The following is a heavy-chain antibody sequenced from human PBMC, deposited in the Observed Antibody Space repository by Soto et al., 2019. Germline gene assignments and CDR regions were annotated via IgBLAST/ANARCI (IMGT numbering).Heavy chain of an antibody. CDR3: SKWSGCGDA. J-gene: IGHJ5*02. CDR1: GFTFSSYS. CDR2: ISDSGGNT. D-gene: IGHD3-10*01. Sequence: EVQLTESGGGLVQPGGSLRLSCAASGFTFSSYSMTWVRQAPGKGLEWVSGISDSGGNTWYADSVKGRFTISRDNSKNTLFLQMNSLRAEDTAVYFCSKWSGCGDAWGQGPLVTVSS. V-gene: IGHV3-23*01.